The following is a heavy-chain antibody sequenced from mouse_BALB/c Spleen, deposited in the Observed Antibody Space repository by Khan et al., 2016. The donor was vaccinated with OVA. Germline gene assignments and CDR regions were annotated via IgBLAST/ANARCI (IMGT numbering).Heavy chain of an antibody. J-gene: IGHJ4*01. CDR2: INTHSGVP. V-gene: IGHV9-4*02. CDR1: GYTFTTAG. D-gene: IGHD2-14*01. Sequence: QIQLVQSGPELKKPGETVRISCKASGYTFTTAGIQWVQKMPGKGLKWIGWINTHSGVPKYAEDFKGRFAFSLAISVNTAYLQITNLKNEDTATYFCARGGAAYYRNDGGAREYWGKGASVTVAS. CDR3: ARGGAAYYRNDGGAREY.